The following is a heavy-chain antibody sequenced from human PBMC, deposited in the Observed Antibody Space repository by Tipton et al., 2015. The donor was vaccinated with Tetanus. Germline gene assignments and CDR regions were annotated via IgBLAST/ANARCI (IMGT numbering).Heavy chain of an antibody. CDR2: IYYTGST. CDR3: ARLTGHSMDVVDYYYFGMDV. J-gene: IGHJ6*02. Sequence: LRLSCSVSGDSISSYYWSWIRQPPGKGLEWIGYIYYTGSTNYNPSLKSGVTISLDTSKNQFSLKLTSVSAADTAVYYCARLTGHSMDVVDYYYFGMDVWGQGTKVTVSS. CDR1: GDSISSYY. V-gene: IGHV4-59*01. D-gene: IGHD2-21*01.